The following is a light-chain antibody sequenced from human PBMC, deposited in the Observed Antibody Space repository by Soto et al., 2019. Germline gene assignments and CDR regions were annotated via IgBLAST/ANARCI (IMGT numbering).Light chain of an antibody. J-gene: IGKJ4*01. CDR1: KSVSSSY. Sequence: EIVLTQSPGTLSLSPGERATLSCSASKSVSSSYLAWYQQKPGQAPKVLIYRASSRATGIPDRFSGSGSGTDFTLTISRLEPEDFALYYCHQYGSSPLTFVGGTKVEIK. V-gene: IGKV3-20*01. CDR3: HQYGSSPLT. CDR2: RAS.